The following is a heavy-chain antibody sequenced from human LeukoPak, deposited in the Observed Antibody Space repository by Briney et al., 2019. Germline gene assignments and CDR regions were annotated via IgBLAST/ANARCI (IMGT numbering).Heavy chain of an antibody. Sequence: PSETLSLTCTVSGVSINSVVNNWGCNPPPPGKGLEWIGYIYYSGTTNYDPSLNSRVMKSVDPSKSQYYLTLSSVNAADTAVYYCPRLRWLPPFDYWGGGRLASVSS. J-gene: IGHJ4*02. CDR3: PRLRWLPPFDY. CDR1: GVSINSVVNN. V-gene: IGHV4-61*08. CDR2: IYYSGTT. D-gene: IGHD5-24*01.